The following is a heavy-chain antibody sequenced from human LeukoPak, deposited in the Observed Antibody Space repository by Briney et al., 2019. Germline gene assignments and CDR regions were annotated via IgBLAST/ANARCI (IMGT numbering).Heavy chain of an antibody. D-gene: IGHD1-26*01. J-gene: IGHJ4*02. V-gene: IGHV3-66*01. CDR2: IYSGGST. CDR1: GFTVSSNY. CDR3: AISVYSGGSDY. Sequence: GGSLRLSCAASGFTVSSNYMSWVRQVPGKGLEWVSVIYSGGSTYYADSVKGRFSVSRDNSKNTLFLQMNSLRAEDTAVYYCAISVYSGGSDYWGQGTLVSVSS.